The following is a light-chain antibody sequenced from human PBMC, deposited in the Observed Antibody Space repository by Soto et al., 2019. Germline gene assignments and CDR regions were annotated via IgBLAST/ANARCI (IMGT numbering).Light chain of an antibody. CDR3: QHYGAPQYT. V-gene: IGKV3-20*01. Sequence: DIVMTQSPDSLAVSQGETAILSCRASQSVTSSNLAWYQQRPGQAPRLLIYGASNRATGIAERFSGSGSGADFRLTISRLEPEDFAVYYCQHYGAPQYTFGQGTKVDI. CDR2: GAS. J-gene: IGKJ2*01. CDR1: QSVTSSN.